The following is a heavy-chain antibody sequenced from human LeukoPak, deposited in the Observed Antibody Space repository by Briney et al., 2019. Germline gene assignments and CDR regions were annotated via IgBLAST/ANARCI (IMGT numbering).Heavy chain of an antibody. Sequence: GGSLRLSCAASGFTFSRHWMHWVRQAPGKGLEWVSYISTGSSTTYYADSVKGRFTISRDNVENSLYLQMNSLRDEDTAVYYCARVAAGYSVNYFDYWGQGTLVTVSS. CDR2: ISTGSSTT. CDR3: ARVAAGYSVNYFDY. CDR1: GFTFSRHW. J-gene: IGHJ4*02. V-gene: IGHV3-48*02. D-gene: IGHD4-23*01.